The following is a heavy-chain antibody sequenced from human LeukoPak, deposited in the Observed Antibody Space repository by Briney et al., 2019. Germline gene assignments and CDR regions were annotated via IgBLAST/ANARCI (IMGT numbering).Heavy chain of an antibody. CDR3: ARDYQAGYDILTGYPDY. Sequence: GGSLRLSCAASGFTFSSYSMNWVRQAPGKGLEWVSSISSSSSYIYYADSVKGRFTISRDNAKNSLYLQMNSLRAEDTAVYYCARDYQAGYDILTGYPDYWGQGTLVTVSS. CDR1: GFTFSSYS. V-gene: IGHV3-21*01. CDR2: ISSSSSYI. J-gene: IGHJ4*02. D-gene: IGHD3-9*01.